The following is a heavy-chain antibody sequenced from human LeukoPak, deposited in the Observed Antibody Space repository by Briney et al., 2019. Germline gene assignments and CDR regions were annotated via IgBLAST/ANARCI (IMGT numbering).Heavy chain of an antibody. CDR2: VYYTGST. Sequence: PSETLSLTCTVSGGPIRSFYWSWIRQPPGKGLEWIGYVYYTGSTNNTPSLSSRVTISVDTSKNQFSLKLRSVTAADTAVYYCARGDYYDGGGRNWFDPWGQGTLVTVSS. CDR1: GGPIRSFY. D-gene: IGHD3-16*01. V-gene: IGHV4-59*01. CDR3: ARGDYYDGGGRNWFDP. J-gene: IGHJ5*02.